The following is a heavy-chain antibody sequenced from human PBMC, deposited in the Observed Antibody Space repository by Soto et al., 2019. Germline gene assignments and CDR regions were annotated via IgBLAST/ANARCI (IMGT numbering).Heavy chain of an antibody. Sequence: GGSLRLSCAASGFTFSSYGMHWVRQAPGKGLEWVAVISYDGSNKYYADSVKGRFTISRDNSKNTLYLQMNSLRAEDTVVYYFAKGKRKAAAGQNYGMDVRGQGTTVTVSS. CDR2: ISYDGSNK. CDR3: AKGKRKAAAGQNYGMDV. CDR1: GFTFSSYG. D-gene: IGHD6-13*01. V-gene: IGHV3-30*18. J-gene: IGHJ6*02.